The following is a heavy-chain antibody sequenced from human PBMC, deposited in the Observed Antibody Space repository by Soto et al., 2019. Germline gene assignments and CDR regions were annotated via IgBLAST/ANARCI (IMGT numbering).Heavy chain of an antibody. CDR3: ATLFGGATPPPLCSAPV. D-gene: IGHD3-16*01. V-gene: IGHV1-24*01. CDR2: FDPEDGET. Sequence: GASVKVSCKVSGYTLPELSMHWVRQAPGKGLEWMGGFDPEDGETIYAQKYQGRVTMTEDTSTDTAYMELSSLRSEDTAVYYCATLFGGATPPPLCSAPVWGQGILVTVSS. J-gene: IGHJ4*02. CDR1: GYTLPELS.